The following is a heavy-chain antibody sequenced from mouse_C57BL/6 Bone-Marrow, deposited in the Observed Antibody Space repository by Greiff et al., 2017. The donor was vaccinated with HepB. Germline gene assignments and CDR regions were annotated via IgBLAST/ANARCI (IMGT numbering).Heavy chain of an antibody. CDR1: GFSLTSYG. CDR3: ARNYYGSRRYFDY. D-gene: IGHD1-1*01. V-gene: IGHV2-2*01. CDR2: LWSGGRT. J-gene: IGHJ2*01. Sequence: VQLQQSGPGLVQPSQSLSITCTVSGFSLTSYGVHWVRQSPGKGLEWLGVLWSGGRTDYNAAFISRLSISKDNSKSQVFFKMNSLQDDDTAIYYGARNYYGSRRYFDYWGQGTTLTVSS.